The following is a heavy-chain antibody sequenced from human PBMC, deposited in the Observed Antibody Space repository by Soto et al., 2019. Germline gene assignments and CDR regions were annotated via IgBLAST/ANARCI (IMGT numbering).Heavy chain of an antibody. Sequence: ASVNVSCKASGGTFSSYAISWVRQAPGQGLEWMGGIIPIFGTANYAQKFQGRVTITADESTSTAYMELSSLRSEDTAVYYCAREWTQALPKKAKDYYYYGMDVWGQGTTVTVSS. CDR1: GGTFSSYA. CDR2: IIPIFGTA. J-gene: IGHJ6*02. V-gene: IGHV1-69*13. CDR3: AREWTQALPKKAKDYYYYGMDV.